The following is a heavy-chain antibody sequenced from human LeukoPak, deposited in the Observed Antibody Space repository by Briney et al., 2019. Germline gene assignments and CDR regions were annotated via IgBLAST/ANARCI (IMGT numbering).Heavy chain of an antibody. Sequence: PSETLSLTCTVSGGSISSYYWSWIRQPAGKGLEWIGRIYTSGSTNYNPSLKSRVTMSVDTSKNQFSLKLSSVTAADTAVYYCARVAVATPFYYSYMDVWGKGTTVTVSS. J-gene: IGHJ6*03. CDR2: IYTSGST. CDR3: ARVAVATPFYYSYMDV. V-gene: IGHV4-4*07. CDR1: GGSISSYY. D-gene: IGHD5-12*01.